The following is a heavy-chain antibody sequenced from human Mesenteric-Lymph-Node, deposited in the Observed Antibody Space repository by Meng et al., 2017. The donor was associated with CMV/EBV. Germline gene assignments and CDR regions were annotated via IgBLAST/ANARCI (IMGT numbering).Heavy chain of an antibody. D-gene: IGHD3-3*01. CDR3: AKDGAPIFGVVVRRGWFDP. Sequence: ASVKVSCKASGYTFTGYFMHWVRLAPGQGLEWMGSINPNSGGTNYLLKFQGRVTMTRDTSMSTVHMEVRRLTSDDTAVYYCAKDGAPIFGVVVRRGWFDPWGQGTLVTVSS. V-gene: IGHV1-2*02. J-gene: IGHJ5*02. CDR2: INPNSGGT. CDR1: GYTFTGYF.